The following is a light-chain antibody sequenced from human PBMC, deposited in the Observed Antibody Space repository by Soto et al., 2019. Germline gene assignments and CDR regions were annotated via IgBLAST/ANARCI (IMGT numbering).Light chain of an antibody. CDR2: GAS. J-gene: IGKJ1*01. Sequence: DIVLTQSPGTLCLSPVERATLSCRASQSVSSSYLAWYQQKPGQAPRLLIYGASSRATGIPDRFSGSGSGTDFTLTISRLEPEDFAVYYCQQYGNSPWTFGQGTKVDIK. CDR1: QSVSSSY. CDR3: QQYGNSPWT. V-gene: IGKV3-20*01.